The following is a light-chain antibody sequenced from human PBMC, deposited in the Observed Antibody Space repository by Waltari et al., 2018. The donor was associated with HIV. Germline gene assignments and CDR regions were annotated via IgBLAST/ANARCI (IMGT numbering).Light chain of an antibody. V-gene: IGKV3-20*01. CDR1: QSVSSTY. CDR3: QQYRRSPLT. CDR2: GAS. J-gene: IGKJ4*01. Sequence: EIVLTQSPGTLALSLGKRATLSCRASQSVSSTYLAWYQQKPGQPPRLLIYGASTRATGIPDRFSGSGSGTDFTLTISRVGPEDSAVYYCQQYRRSPLTFGGGTKVEIK.